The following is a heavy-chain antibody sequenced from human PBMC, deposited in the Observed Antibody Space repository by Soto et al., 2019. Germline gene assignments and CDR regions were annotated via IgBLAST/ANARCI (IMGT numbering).Heavy chain of an antibody. V-gene: IGHV1-69*13. Sequence: GASVKVSCKASGSTFSSYAISWVRQAPGQGLEWMGGIIPIFGTANYAQKFQGRVTITADESTSTAYMELSSLRSEDTAVYYCARARDITIFRVFTYYFDYRGQGTLVTVSS. D-gene: IGHD3-3*01. CDR3: ARARDITIFRVFTYYFDY. CDR2: IIPIFGTA. J-gene: IGHJ4*01. CDR1: GSTFSSYA.